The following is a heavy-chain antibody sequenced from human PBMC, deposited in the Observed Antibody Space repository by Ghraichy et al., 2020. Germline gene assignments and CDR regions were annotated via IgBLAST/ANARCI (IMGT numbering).Heavy chain of an antibody. D-gene: IGHD1-14*01. CDR2: IIPIFGTA. Sequence: SVKVSCKASGGTFSSYAISWVRQAPGQGLEWMGGIIPIFGTANYAQKFQGRVTITADKSTSTAYMELSSLRSEDTAVYYCARVPWREEPNWFDPWGQGTLVTVSS. V-gene: IGHV1-69*06. CDR1: GGTFSSYA. CDR3: ARVPWREEPNWFDP. J-gene: IGHJ5*02.